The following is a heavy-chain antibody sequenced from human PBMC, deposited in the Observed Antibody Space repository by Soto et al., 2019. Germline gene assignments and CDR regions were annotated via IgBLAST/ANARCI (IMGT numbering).Heavy chain of an antibody. Sequence: ASVKVSCKASGGTFSSYTISWVRQAPGQGLEWMGRIIPILGIANYAQKFQGRVTITADKSTSTAYMELSSLRSEDTAVYYCARYCSGGSCYPMRAFDIWGQGTMVTVSS. CDR2: IIPILGIA. D-gene: IGHD2-15*01. CDR1: GGTFSSYT. J-gene: IGHJ3*02. CDR3: ARYCSGGSCYPMRAFDI. V-gene: IGHV1-69*02.